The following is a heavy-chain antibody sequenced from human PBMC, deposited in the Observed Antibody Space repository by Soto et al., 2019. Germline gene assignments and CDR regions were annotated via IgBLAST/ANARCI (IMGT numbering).Heavy chain of an antibody. CDR3: ARDHGIAAAGTWFDP. J-gene: IGHJ5*02. V-gene: IGHV4-59*01. Sequence: PSETLSLTCTVSGGSISSYYWSWIRQPPGKGLEWIGYIYYSGSTNYNPSLKSRVTISVDTSKNQFSLKLSSVTAADTAVYYCARDHGIAAAGTWFDPWGQGTLVTVSS. D-gene: IGHD6-13*01. CDR2: IYYSGST. CDR1: GGSISSYY.